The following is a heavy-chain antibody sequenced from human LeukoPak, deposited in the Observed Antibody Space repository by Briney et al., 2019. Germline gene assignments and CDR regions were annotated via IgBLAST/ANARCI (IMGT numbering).Heavy chain of an antibody. CDR3: ARGSYYYGSGSYCN. D-gene: IGHD3-10*01. J-gene: IGHJ4*02. Sequence: GGSLRLSCAASGFTFSTYSMNWIRQAPGKGLEWVSSISSSSSYIYYADSVKGRFTISRDNAKNSLYLQMNSLRAEDTAVYYCARGSYYYGSGSYCNWGQGTLVTVSS. CDR2: ISSSSSYI. CDR1: GFTFSTYS. V-gene: IGHV3-21*01.